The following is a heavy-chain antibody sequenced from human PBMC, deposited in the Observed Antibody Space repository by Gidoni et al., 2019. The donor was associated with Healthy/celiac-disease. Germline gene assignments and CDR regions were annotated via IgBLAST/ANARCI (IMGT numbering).Heavy chain of an antibody. V-gene: IGHV3-30*18. Sequence: QVQLVESGGGVVQPGRSLRLSCAASGFPFSSYGMHWVRQAPGKGLEWVAVISYDGSNKYYADSVKGRFTISRDNSKNTLYLQMNSLRAEDTAVYYCAKAWASFRLYGMDVWGQGTTVTVSS. J-gene: IGHJ6*02. D-gene: IGHD2-2*01. CDR1: GFPFSSYG. CDR3: AKAWASFRLYGMDV. CDR2: ISYDGSNK.